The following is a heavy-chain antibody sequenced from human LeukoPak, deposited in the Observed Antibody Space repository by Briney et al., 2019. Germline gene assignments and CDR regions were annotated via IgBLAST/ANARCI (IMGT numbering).Heavy chain of an antibody. D-gene: IGHD2-2*02. Sequence: PGGSLGLSCAASGFTFSDYYMSWIRQAPGKGLEWVSYISSSSSYTNYADSVKGRFTISRDNAKNSLYLQMNSLRAEDTAVYYCARDLPIYYYGMDVWGKGTTVTVSS. CDR1: GFTFSDYY. CDR3: ARDLPIYYYGMDV. J-gene: IGHJ6*04. V-gene: IGHV3-11*06. CDR2: ISSSSSYT.